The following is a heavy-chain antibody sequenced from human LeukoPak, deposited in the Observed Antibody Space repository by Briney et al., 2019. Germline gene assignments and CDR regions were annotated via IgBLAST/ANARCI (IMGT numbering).Heavy chain of an antibody. CDR3: ARAAGLVDAFDI. D-gene: IGHD5-12*01. V-gene: IGHV4-34*01. CDR1: GGSFSGYY. CDR2: INHSGSA. Sequence: PSETLSLTCAVYGGSFSGYYWSWIRQPPGKGLEWIGEINHSGSANYNPSLKSRVTISVDTSKNQFSLKLSSVTAADTAVYYCARAAGLVDAFDIWGQGTMVTVSS. J-gene: IGHJ3*02.